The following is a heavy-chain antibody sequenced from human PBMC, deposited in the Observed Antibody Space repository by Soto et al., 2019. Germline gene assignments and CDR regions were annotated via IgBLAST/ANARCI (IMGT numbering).Heavy chain of an antibody. D-gene: IGHD2-21*02. CDR3: ARHYCGGDCSFDY. J-gene: IGHJ4*02. CDR2: IYYSGST. V-gene: IGHV4-59*01. Sequence: PSETLSLTSTVSGGSISSYYWSWIRQPPGKGLEWIGYIYYSGSTNHNPSLKSRVTISVDTSKNQFSLKLSSVTAADTAVYYCARHYCGGDCSFDYWGQGTLVTVSS. CDR1: GGSISSYY.